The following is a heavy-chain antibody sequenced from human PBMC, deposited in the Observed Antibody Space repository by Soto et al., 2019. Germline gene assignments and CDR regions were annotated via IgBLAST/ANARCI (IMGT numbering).Heavy chain of an antibody. CDR2: IYYSGST. Sequence: QVQLQESGPGLVKPSETLSLTCTVSGGSISSYYWCWIRQPPGKGLEWIGYIYYSGSTNYNPSLKSRVTIAVDTSKNQFSLKLSSVTAADTAVYYCARLGGWSVDYWGQGTLVTVSS. CDR1: GGSISSYY. J-gene: IGHJ4*02. D-gene: IGHD3-16*01. CDR3: ARLGGWSVDY. V-gene: IGHV4-59*08.